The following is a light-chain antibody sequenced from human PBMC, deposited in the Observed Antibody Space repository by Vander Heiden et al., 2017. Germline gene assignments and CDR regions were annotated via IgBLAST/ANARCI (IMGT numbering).Light chain of an antibody. CDR3: QQLDSYPRT. Sequence: IQLTQSPSSLSASVGDRVTITCRASQGISNYFAWYQQKPGKAPNLLIYGASTLQTGVPSRFSGSGYGTDFTLTISSLQPEDFATYYCQQLDSYPRTFGGGTKVEIK. V-gene: IGKV1-9*01. CDR1: QGISNY. J-gene: IGKJ4*01. CDR2: GAS.